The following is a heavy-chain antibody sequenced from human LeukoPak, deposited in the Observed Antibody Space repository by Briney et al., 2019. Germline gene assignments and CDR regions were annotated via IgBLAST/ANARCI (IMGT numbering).Heavy chain of an antibody. CDR3: ARLSTPNLYYFDY. CDR2: INPNSGVT. D-gene: IGHD3-16*02. J-gene: IGHJ4*02. CDR1: GYTFTGYY. Sequence: ASVKLSCKASGYTFTGYYMHWVRQAPGQGLEWMGWINPNSGVTYYAQKFQGRVSMTRDTSISTAYMEVSRLRSDDSALYYCARLSTPNLYYFDYWGQGTLVTVSS. V-gene: IGHV1-2*02.